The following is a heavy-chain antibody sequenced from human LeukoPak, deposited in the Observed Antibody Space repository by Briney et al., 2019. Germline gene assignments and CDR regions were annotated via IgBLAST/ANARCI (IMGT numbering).Heavy chain of an antibody. D-gene: IGHD3-22*01. J-gene: IGHJ4*02. V-gene: IGHV3-7*01. CDR2: IKQDGSEK. Sequence: GGSLRLSCAASGFTFSSYWMSWVRQAPGKGLEWVANIKQDGSEKYYVDSVKGRFTISRDNAKNSLYLQMNSLRAEDTAVYYCARGNPITMIVVVHGYWGQGTLVTVSS. CDR1: GFTFSSYW. CDR3: ARGNPITMIVVVHGY.